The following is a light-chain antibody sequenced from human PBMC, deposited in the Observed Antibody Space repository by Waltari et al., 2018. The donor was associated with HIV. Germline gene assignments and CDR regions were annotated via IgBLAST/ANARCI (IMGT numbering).Light chain of an antibody. CDR2: GAS. V-gene: IGKV3-20*01. J-gene: IGKJ4*01. CDR3: QQYGRSPLT. CDR1: QSVSSSY. Sequence: EIVLTQSPGTLSLSPGARATLSCRASQSVSSSYLAWYQQKPGQAPRLLIYGASSRATGIPDRFSGSGSGTDFTLTISRLEPEDFAVYYCQQYGRSPLTFGGGTKVEIK.